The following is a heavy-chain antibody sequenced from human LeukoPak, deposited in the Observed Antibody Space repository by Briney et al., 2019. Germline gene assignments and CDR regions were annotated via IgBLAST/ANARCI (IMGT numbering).Heavy chain of an antibody. CDR3: ARGGVITIFGVVRRRASDI. Sequence: PSETLSLTCAVYGGSFSGYYWSWIRQPPGKGLEWIGEINHSGSTNYNPSLKSRVTISVDTSKNQFSLKLSSVTAADTAVYYCARGGVITIFGVVRRRASDIWGQGTMVTVSS. V-gene: IGHV4-34*01. D-gene: IGHD3-3*01. CDR2: INHSGST. CDR1: GGSFSGYY. J-gene: IGHJ3*02.